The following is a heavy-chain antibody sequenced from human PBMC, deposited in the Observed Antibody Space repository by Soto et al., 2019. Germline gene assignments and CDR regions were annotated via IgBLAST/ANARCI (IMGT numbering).Heavy chain of an antibody. D-gene: IGHD1-26*01. CDR2: ISYDGRVK. CDR1: GFTFSDYP. Sequence: QVQLVESGGGVVQPGRSLSLSCAASGFTFSDYPMHWVRQAPGKGLEWVAVISYDGRVKYYVDSVKGRFTISRDDSKNTLYLQMNSLRVYDTAVYYCARDFIVGDPYYFDYWGQGTLVTVSS. V-gene: IGHV3-30*04. J-gene: IGHJ4*02. CDR3: ARDFIVGDPYYFDY.